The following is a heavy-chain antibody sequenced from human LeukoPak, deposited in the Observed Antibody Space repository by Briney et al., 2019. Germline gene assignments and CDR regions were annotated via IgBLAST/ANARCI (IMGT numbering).Heavy chain of an antibody. J-gene: IGHJ4*02. CDR3: AKGAAYCGGDCFLYYFNY. Sequence: PGGSLRLSCAASGFTFTTYAMSWVRQAPGKGLEWVSGVCGSGGSTSYADSVKGRFTISRDNSKNTLYLQMNTLRVEDTAVYYCAKGAAYCGGDCFLYYFNYWGQGTLVTVSS. CDR2: VCGSGGST. V-gene: IGHV3-23*01. D-gene: IGHD2-21*02. CDR1: GFTFTTYA.